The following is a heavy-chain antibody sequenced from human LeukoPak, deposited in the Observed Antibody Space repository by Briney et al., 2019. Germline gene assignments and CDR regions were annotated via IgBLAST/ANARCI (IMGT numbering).Heavy chain of an antibody. CDR3: ARDRGSDFVVVLDY. V-gene: IGHV3-7*01. CDR2: IKQDGSEK. D-gene: IGHD2-15*01. Sequence: GGSLRLSCAASGFTFSSYWMSWVRQAPGKGLEWVANIKQDGSEKYYVDSVKGRFTISRDNAKNSLYLQMNSLRAEDTAVYYCARDRGSDFVVVLDYWGQGTLVTVSS. J-gene: IGHJ4*02. CDR1: GFTFSSYW.